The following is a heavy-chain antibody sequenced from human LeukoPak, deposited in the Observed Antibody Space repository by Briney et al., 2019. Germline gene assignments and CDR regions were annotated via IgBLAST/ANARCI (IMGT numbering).Heavy chain of an antibody. CDR1: GDYVSNDFI. CDR2: FCLGRDT. D-gene: IGHD1-14*01. Sequence: TSETLSLTCTVSGDYVSNDFIWGWVRQPPAKELEWIGSFCLGRDTYYRPSLKSRVTISVDTSKNQFSLNLNSVTAADTAVYYCARWASISSEPGGFFDPWGQGTLVTVSS. V-gene: IGHV4-38-2*02. J-gene: IGHJ5*02. CDR3: ARWASISSEPGGFFDP.